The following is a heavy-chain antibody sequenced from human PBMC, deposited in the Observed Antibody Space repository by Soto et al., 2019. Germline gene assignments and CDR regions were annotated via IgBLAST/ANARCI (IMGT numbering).Heavy chain of an antibody. CDR2: IIAVFGAT. V-gene: IGHV1-69*01. CDR3: AGSSEWSFALSPLDITTFGFY. CDR1: GGTFSSYA. D-gene: IGHD3-22*01. Sequence: QVQLVQSGAEVKKPGSSVKVSCKASGGTFSSYAFSWARQAPGQGLEWMGGIIAVFGATNYEQRFQGRVTITGDASTSAAYMELSSLRSEDPAVYYWAGSSEWSFALSPLDITTFGFYWGEGTLVTVSP. J-gene: IGHJ4*02.